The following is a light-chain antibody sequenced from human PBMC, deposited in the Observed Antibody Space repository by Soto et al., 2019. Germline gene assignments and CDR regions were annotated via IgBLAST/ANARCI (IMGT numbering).Light chain of an antibody. V-gene: IGLV2-8*01. J-gene: IGLJ2*01. CDR1: STDVGAYNY. CDR3: SSYAGRNNFI. CDR2: EVS. Sequence: QSVLTQPPSASGSPGQSVTISCTGTSTDVGAYNYVSWYQHLPGKAPKLVIYEVSKRPSGVPDRFSGSKSGNTASLTVSGHQAEDEADYYCSSYAGRNNFIFGGGTKLTVL.